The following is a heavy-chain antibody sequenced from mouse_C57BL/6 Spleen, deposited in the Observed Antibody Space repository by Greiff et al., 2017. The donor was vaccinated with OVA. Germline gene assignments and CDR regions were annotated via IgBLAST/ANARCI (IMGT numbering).Heavy chain of an antibody. V-gene: IGHV1-59*01. J-gene: IGHJ2*01. CDR1: GYTFTSYW. CDR2: IDPSDSYT. CDR3: ASQESSRLYFDY. Sequence: QVQLQQPGAELVRPGTSVKLSCKASGYTFTSYWMHWVKQRPGQGLEWIGVIDPSDSYTNYNQKFKGKATLTVDTSSSTAYMQLSSLTSEDSAVYYCASQESSRLYFDYWGQGTTLTVSS. D-gene: IGHD3-2*02.